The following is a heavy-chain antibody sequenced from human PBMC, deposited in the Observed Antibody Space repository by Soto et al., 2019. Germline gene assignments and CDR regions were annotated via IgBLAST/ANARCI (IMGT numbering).Heavy chain of an antibody. CDR2: VSVSGSDT. CDR1: GFSFSSYA. J-gene: IGHJ4*02. CDR3: AKDRYCSATSCQDFGS. Sequence: GGSLRLSCAASGFSFSSYAMSWVRQAPGKGLEWVSDVSVSGSDTYYADSVKGRFTISRDTSKNTLYLQMTGLRVEDTVVYYCAKDRYCSATSCQDFGSWGQGTLITVAS. D-gene: IGHD2-2*01. V-gene: IGHV3-23*01.